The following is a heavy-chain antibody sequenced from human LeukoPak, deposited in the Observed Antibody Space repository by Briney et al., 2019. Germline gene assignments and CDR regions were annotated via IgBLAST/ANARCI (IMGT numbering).Heavy chain of an antibody. Sequence: GGSLRLSCAASGFTFSSYGMHWVRQAPGKGLEWVVVISYDGSNKYYADSVKGRFTISRDNSKNTLYLQMNSLRAEDTAVYYCAKGDYGDYRVFDYWGQGTLVTVSS. CDR1: GFTFSSYG. CDR3: AKGDYGDYRVFDY. V-gene: IGHV3-30*18. D-gene: IGHD4-17*01. J-gene: IGHJ4*02. CDR2: ISYDGSNK.